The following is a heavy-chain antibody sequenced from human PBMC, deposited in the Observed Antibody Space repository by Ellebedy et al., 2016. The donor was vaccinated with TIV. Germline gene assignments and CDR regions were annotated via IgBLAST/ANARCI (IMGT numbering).Heavy chain of an antibody. V-gene: IGHV3-23*01. CDR2: ISAGGSST. CDR1: GFTFSSFA. CDR3: AKGSSSGFNYDRVGFQY. D-gene: IGHD3-22*01. J-gene: IGHJ4*02. Sequence: GESLKISCTSSGFTFSSFAMHWVRQAPGKGLEWLSVISAGGSSTYTADSVKGRFTITRDNSKNTLFLHMNRLRAEDTAVYYCAKGSSSGFNYDRVGFQYWGQGTLVTVSS.